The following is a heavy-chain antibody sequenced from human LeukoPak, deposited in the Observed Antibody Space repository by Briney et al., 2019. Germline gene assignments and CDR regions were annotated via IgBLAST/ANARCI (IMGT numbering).Heavy chain of an antibody. J-gene: IGHJ4*02. V-gene: IGHV3-23*01. D-gene: IGHD2-15*01. CDR3: APYCSGATCYLFDY. CDR1: GFIFSYYI. CDR2: ISISGGTT. Sequence: GGSLRLSCAASGFIFSYYIMSWVRQAPGKGLEWVSSISISGGTTYYANSVKGRFTISRDNSKNTLYLQMNSLRADDTAVYYCAPYCSGATCYLFDYWSQGTLVTVSS.